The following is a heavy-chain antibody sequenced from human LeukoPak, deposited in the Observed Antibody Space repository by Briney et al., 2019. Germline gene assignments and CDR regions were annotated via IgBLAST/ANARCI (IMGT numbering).Heavy chain of an antibody. D-gene: IGHD5-18*01. Sequence: GGSLRLSCEASGFTFGSVAMYWVHQAPGKGLEWIAGIFGSGGSPHYADSVKGRFTISRDNSKNTVYLQINSLRAEDTAVYFCGKTTAGYSSGQKPAWPVDSWGQGTLVTVSS. CDR2: IFGSGGSP. CDR3: GKTTAGYSSGQKPAWPVDS. CDR1: GFTFGSVA. J-gene: IGHJ4*02. V-gene: IGHV3-23*01.